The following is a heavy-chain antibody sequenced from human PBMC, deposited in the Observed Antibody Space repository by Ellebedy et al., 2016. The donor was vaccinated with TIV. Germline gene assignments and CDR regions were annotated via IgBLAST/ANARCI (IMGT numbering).Heavy chain of an antibody. V-gene: IGHV3-23*01. CDR2: YRHHDASK. J-gene: IGHJ4*02. D-gene: IGHD1-26*01. CDR1: GFTSPTFD. CDR3: VKGAWLDD. Sequence: GGSLRPSXPASGFTSPTFDTSWVRHAHRKGLEWVSVYRHHDASKHYGDSVKGRFTIYRDNSKNILYLQMNSLRVEATAVYYCVKGAWLDDWGQGTLVTVSS.